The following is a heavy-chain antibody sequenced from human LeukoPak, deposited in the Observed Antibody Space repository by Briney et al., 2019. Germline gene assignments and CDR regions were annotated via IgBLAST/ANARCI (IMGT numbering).Heavy chain of an antibody. Sequence: PGGSLRLSCAASGFTFSDYYMSWIRQAPGKGLEWVSYISSSGSTIYYADSVKGRFTISRDNAKNSLYLQLNSLRAEDTAVYYCASGYSSGWSPVSYWGQGTLVTVSS. V-gene: IGHV3-11*04. CDR1: GFTFSDYY. CDR2: ISSSGSTI. CDR3: ASGYSSGWSPVSY. D-gene: IGHD6-19*01. J-gene: IGHJ4*02.